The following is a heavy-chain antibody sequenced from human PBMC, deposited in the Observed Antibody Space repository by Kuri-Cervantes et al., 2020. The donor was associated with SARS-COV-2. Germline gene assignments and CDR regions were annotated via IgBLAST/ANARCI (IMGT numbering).Heavy chain of an antibody. CDR3: ASSSPATVTYPFDY. J-gene: IGHJ4*02. Sequence: GGSLRLSCAASGFTFSSYAMHWVRQAPGKGLEWVAVISYDGSNKYYADSVKGRFTISRDNSKNTPYLQMNSLRAEDTAVYYCASSSPATVTYPFDYWGQGTLVTVSS. CDR1: GFTFSSYA. CDR2: ISYDGSNK. V-gene: IGHV3-30*04. D-gene: IGHD4-17*01.